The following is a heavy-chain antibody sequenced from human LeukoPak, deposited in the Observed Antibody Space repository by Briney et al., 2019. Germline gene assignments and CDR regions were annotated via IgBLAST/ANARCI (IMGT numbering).Heavy chain of an antibody. V-gene: IGHV3-30*19. D-gene: IGHD3-3*01. CDR1: GFTFSSYG. J-gene: IGHJ4*02. Sequence: GGSLRLSCAASGFTFSSYGMHWVRQAPGKGLEWVAVISYDGSNKYYADSVKGRFTISRDNSKNTLYLLMNSLRAEDTAVYYCAPAPTYYDFWSGYYDYWGQGTLVTVSS. CDR2: ISYDGSNK. CDR3: APAPTYYDFWSGYYDY.